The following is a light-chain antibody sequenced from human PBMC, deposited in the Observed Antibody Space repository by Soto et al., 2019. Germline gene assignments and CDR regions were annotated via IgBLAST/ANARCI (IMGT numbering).Light chain of an antibody. V-gene: IGLV3-21*02. J-gene: IGLJ3*02. Sequence: SYELTQPPSVSVAPGQTARITCGGNNIGSKSVHWYQRKPGQAPVLVVYDDTDRPSGIPERFSGSNSGNTATLTISRVEAGDEADYYCEAWDDSLNGPVFGGGTKLTVL. CDR1: NIGSKS. CDR3: EAWDDSLNGPV. CDR2: DDT.